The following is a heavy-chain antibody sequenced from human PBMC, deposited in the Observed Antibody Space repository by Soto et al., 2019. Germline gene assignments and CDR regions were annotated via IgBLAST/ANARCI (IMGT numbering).Heavy chain of an antibody. CDR3: ARGGAYIYGPQYD. D-gene: IGHD5-18*01. Sequence: EVQLVESGGGLVQPGGSLRLSCATSGFSFSGYWIHWVRQAPGKGLVWVSHINGHGSSTNYADSVKGRFTISRDYAKNTLYLQMNSLRVEDTAVYYCARGGAYIYGPQYDWGQGTLVTVSS. V-gene: IGHV3-74*01. J-gene: IGHJ4*02. CDR1: GFSFSGYW. CDR2: INGHGSST.